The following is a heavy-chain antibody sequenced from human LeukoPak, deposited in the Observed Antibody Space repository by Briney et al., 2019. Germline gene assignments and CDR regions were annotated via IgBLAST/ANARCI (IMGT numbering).Heavy chain of an antibody. CDR1: GFTFDDYA. J-gene: IGHJ4*02. V-gene: IGHV3-43D*03. Sequence: GGSLRLSCAASGFTFDDYAMHWVRQAPGKGLEWVSLISWDGGSTYYADSVKGRFTISRDNSKNSLYLQMNSLRAEDTALYYCARGGTEWELRYWGQGTLVTVSS. CDR2: ISWDGGST. D-gene: IGHD1-26*01. CDR3: ARGGTEWELRY.